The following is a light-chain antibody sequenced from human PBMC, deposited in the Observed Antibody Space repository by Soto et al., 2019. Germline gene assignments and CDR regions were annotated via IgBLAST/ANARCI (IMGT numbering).Light chain of an antibody. CDR3: QQYGNSLYT. J-gene: IGKJ2*01. Sequence: EIVFTQSPAPLSLSPGERATLSCRTSQSVINTYVPWYQHKRGQAPSLLIYGTSRSATCIPDRCSGSGSGTDFTLSVSRLEPEDCAVYYCQQYGNSLYTFGQGTKLEIK. CDR2: GTS. CDR1: QSVINTY. V-gene: IGKV3-20*01.